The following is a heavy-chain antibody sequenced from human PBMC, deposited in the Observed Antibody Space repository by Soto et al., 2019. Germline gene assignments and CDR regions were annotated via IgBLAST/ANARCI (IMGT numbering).Heavy chain of an antibody. CDR1: GVSITHHY. Sequence: QVQLQASGPGVVKPTETLSLTCTVSGVSITHHYWGWIRQPPGKGLEWIGHIYYSVTGTYNPALEGRVTRAVDTSNDQLCLRMTAAPAAETSVYYCARREGVGLGLKLWRQGVLVTVSS. D-gene: IGHD1-26*01. V-gene: IGHV4-59*11. J-gene: IGHJ4*02. CDR3: ARREGVGLGLKL. CDR2: IYYSVTG.